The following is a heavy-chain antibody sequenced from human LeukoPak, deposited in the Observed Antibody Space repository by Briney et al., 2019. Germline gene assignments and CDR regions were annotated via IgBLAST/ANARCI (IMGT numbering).Heavy chain of an antibody. V-gene: IGHV4-30-4*01. CDR2: IYYSGST. CDR3: ARGIAAAGTTSSYYFDY. J-gene: IGHJ4*02. CDR1: GGSISSGDYY. Sequence: SETLSLTCTVSGGSISSGDYYWSWIRQPPGKGLEWFGYIYYSGSTYYNPSLKSRVTISVDTSKNQFSLKLSSVTAADTAVYYCARGIAAAGTTSSYYFDYWGQGTLVTVSS. D-gene: IGHD6-13*01.